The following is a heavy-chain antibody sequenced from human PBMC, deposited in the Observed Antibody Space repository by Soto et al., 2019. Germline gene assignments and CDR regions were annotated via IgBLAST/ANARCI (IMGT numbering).Heavy chain of an antibody. V-gene: IGHV3-15*01. J-gene: IGHJ4*02. CDR2: IKSKTDGGTT. CDR3: TTFTVMVRTMRGY. Sequence: GGSLRLSCAASGFTFSNAWMSWVRQAPGKGLEWVGRIKSKTDGGTTDYAAPVKGRFTISRDDSKNTLYLQMNSLKTEDTAVYYCTTFTVMVRTMRGYWGQGTLVTVSS. CDR1: GFTFSNAW. D-gene: IGHD3-10*01.